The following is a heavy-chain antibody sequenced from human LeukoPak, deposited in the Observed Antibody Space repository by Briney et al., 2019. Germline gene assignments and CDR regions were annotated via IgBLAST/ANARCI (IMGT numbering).Heavy chain of an antibody. Sequence: SETLSLACAVYNGSFSGYYWSWIRQPPGKGLEWIGEINDSGSTNYKSSLRSRVTISVDTSKNQFALNLNSMTAADTAVYYCARGRRVGLAKYPILNAFFDYWGQGTLVTVSS. CDR2: INDSGST. D-gene: IGHD1-14*01. CDR1: NGSFSGYY. J-gene: IGHJ4*02. CDR3: ARGRRVGLAKYPILNAFFDY. V-gene: IGHV4-34*01.